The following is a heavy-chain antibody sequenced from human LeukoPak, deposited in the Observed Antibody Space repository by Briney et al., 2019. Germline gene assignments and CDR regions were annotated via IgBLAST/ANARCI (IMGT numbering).Heavy chain of an antibody. Sequence: SETLSLACAVYNGSFSGYYWSWIRQPPGKGLEWIGEINDSGSTNYKSSLRSRVTISVDTSKNQFALNLNSMTAADTAVYYCARGRRVGLAKYPILNAFFDYWGQGTLVTVSS. CDR2: INDSGST. D-gene: IGHD1-14*01. CDR1: NGSFSGYY. J-gene: IGHJ4*02. CDR3: ARGRRVGLAKYPILNAFFDY. V-gene: IGHV4-34*01.